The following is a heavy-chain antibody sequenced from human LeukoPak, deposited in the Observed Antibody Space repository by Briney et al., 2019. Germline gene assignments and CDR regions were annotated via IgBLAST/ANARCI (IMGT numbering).Heavy chain of an antibody. CDR2: IYYSGST. J-gene: IGHJ4*02. CDR3: ARGLSGYRPVDY. V-gene: IGHV4-59*01. D-gene: IGHD3-9*01. Sequence: SETLSLTCTVSGGSISSYYWSWIRQPPGKGLEWIGYIYYSGSTNYNPSLKSRVTISVDASKNQFSLKLSSVTAADTAVYYCARGLSGYRPVDYWGQGTLVTVSS. CDR1: GGSISSYY.